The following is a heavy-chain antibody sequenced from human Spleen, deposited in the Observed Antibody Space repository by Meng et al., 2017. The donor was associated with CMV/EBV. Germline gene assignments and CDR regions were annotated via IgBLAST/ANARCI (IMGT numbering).Heavy chain of an antibody. Sequence: ASVKVSCKSSGYTFTDYYLHWVRQAPGQGLEWMGWMNPNSGDTGYAQKFQGRVTMTRNTSISTAYMELSSLKSEDTAVYYCARGHDWNFGGWFDPWGQGTLVTVSS. CDR2: MNPNSGDT. D-gene: IGHD1-7*01. V-gene: IGHV1-8*02. CDR1: GYTFTDYY. CDR3: ARGHDWNFGGWFDP. J-gene: IGHJ5*02.